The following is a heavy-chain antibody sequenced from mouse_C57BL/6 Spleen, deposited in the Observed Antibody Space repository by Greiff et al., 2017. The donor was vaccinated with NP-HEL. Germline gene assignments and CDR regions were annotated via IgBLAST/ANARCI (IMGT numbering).Heavy chain of an antibody. CDR1: GFSFNTYA. Sequence: EVKLVESGGGLVQPKGSLKLSCAASGFSFNTYAMNWVRQAPGKGLEWVARIRSKSNNYATYYADSVKDRFTISRDDSESMLYLQMNNLKTEDTAMYYCVRQDSNYGFAYWGQGTLVTVSA. D-gene: IGHD2-5*01. CDR2: IRSKSNNYAT. CDR3: VRQDSNYGFAY. V-gene: IGHV10-1*01. J-gene: IGHJ3*01.